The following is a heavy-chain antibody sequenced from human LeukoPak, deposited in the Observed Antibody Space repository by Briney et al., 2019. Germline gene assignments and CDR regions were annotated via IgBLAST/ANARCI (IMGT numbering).Heavy chain of an antibody. V-gene: IGHV3-74*01. Sequence: GGSLRLSCAASGFTFSSYWMHWVRQAPGNGLVWVSRVNSDGSTTTYADSVKGRFTISRDNAKNTLYLQMNSLRAEGTAVYYCASSSPTVVSDTYYYYAMDVWGQGTTVTVSS. D-gene: IGHD4-23*01. CDR3: ASSSPTVVSDTYYYYAMDV. CDR1: GFTFSSYW. CDR2: VNSDGSTT. J-gene: IGHJ6*02.